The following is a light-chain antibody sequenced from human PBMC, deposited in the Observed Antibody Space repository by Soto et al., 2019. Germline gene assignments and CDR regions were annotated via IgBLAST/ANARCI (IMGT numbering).Light chain of an antibody. CDR1: NSDIGGDNY. CDR2: DVS. CDR3: SSYTSRSTLGV. J-gene: IGLJ2*01. V-gene: IGLV2-14*03. Sequence: QSALTQPASVSGSPGQSITISCTGTNSDIGGDNYVSWYQQHPGKAPKLMIYDVSNRPSGVSDRFSGSKSGTTASLTISGLQAEDEADYYCSSYTSRSTLGVFGGGTKVTVL.